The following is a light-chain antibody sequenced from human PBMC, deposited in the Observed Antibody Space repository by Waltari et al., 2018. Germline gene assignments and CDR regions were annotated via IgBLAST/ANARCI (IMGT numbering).Light chain of an antibody. J-gene: IGLJ2*01. CDR2: NVD. Sequence: QSALTQPRSVSGSPGHSVTFSCTGTASDVGGYKYVSWYQQHPGKVPQLRISNVDQRPSGVPDRFYGSKSGNAASLTISGLQAEDEADYYCCSYAGKYTSVFGGGTKLTVL. CDR3: CSYAGKYTSV. V-gene: IGLV2-11*01. CDR1: ASDVGGYKY.